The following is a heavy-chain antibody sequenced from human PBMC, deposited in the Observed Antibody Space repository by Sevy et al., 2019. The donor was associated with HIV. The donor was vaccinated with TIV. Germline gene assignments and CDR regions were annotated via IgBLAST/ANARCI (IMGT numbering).Heavy chain of an antibody. Sequence: GGSLRLSCTASGFTFGDYCMSWVRQAPGKGLEWVAFLKSDVYGGTVDHAASVKGRFVISRDDSKTIAYLQMNDLKTQDTGVYYCTRWKAAQSIFDYWGQGALVTVSS. D-gene: IGHD6-13*01. V-gene: IGHV3-49*04. CDR1: GFTFGDYC. CDR3: TRWKAAQSIFDY. J-gene: IGHJ4*02. CDR2: LKSDVYGGTV.